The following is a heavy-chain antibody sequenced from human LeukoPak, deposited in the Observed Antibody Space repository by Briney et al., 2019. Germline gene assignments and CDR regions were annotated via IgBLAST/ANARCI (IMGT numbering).Heavy chain of an antibody. J-gene: IGHJ5*02. D-gene: IGHD2-15*01. CDR3: ARDGCSGGSCYSKNWFDP. V-gene: IGHV4-30-4*01. CDR2: IYYSGST. Sequence: SETLSLTCTVSGGSISSGDYYWSWIRQPPGKGLEWIGYIYYSGSTYYNPSLKSRVTISVDTSKNQFSLKLSSVTAADTAVYYCARDGCSGGSCYSKNWFDPWGQGTLVTVSS. CDR1: GGSISSGDYY.